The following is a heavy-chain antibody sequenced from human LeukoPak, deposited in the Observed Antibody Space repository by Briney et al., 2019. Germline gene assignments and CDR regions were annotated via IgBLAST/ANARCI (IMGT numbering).Heavy chain of an antibody. CDR1: GYTFTGYY. CDR2: INPYSGGT. D-gene: IGHD5-24*01. V-gene: IGHV1-2*06. Sequence: ASVKVSCKASGYTFTGYYMHWVRQAPGQGLEWMGRINPYSGGTNYAQKFQDRVPMTRDTSISTAYMELSRLRSDDTAVYYCAREGMATIGYWGQGTLVTVSS. CDR3: AREGMATIGY. J-gene: IGHJ4*02.